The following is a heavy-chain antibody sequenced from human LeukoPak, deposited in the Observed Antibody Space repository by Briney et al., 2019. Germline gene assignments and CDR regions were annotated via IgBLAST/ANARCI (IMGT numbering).Heavy chain of an antibody. CDR2: IIPILGIA. J-gene: IGHJ4*02. CDR3: ARDLSLIAAAGGADY. V-gene: IGHV1-69*10. CDR1: GGTFSSYA. Sequence: SVRVSCKASGGTFSSYAISWVRQAPGQGLEWLGGIIPILGIANYAQKFQGRVTITADKSTSTAYMELSSLRSDDTAVYYCARDLSLIAAAGGADYWGQGPLGTVS. D-gene: IGHD6-13*01.